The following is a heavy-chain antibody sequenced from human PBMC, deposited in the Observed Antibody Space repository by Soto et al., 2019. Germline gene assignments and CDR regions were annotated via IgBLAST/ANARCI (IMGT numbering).Heavy chain of an antibody. J-gene: IGHJ4*02. CDR2: ITSDTNTI. D-gene: IGHD6-19*01. CDR3: ARSVEGHFDY. V-gene: IGHV3-48*02. CDR1: GFRFSIYS. Sequence: EVQLVESGGGLVHPGGSLRLSCAASGFRFSIYSMNWVRQAPGKGLEWSAYITSDTNTIKYADSVKGRFTISRDNAENSVYLQMNSLRDEDTAVYYCARSVEGHFDYWGQGTVVTVSS.